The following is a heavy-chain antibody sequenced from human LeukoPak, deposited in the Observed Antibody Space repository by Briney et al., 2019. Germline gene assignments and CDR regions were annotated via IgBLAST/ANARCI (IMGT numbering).Heavy chain of an antibody. Sequence: SETLSLTCTVSGGSISSSSYHWGWIRQPPGEGLEWIGSIYYSGSTYYNPSLKSRVTISVDTSKNQFSLKLSSVTAADTAVYYCARLGVGAFDIWGQGTMVTVSS. CDR3: ARLGVGAFDI. CDR2: IYYSGST. D-gene: IGHD2-15*01. CDR1: GGSISSSSYH. J-gene: IGHJ3*02. V-gene: IGHV4-39*01.